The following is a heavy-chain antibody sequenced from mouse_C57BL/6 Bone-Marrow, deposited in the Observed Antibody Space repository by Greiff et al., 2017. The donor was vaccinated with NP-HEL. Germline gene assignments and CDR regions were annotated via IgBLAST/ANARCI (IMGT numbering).Heavy chain of an antibody. V-gene: IGHV1-81*01. Sequence: QVQLKQSDAELVKPGASVKISCKVSGYTFTSYGISWVKQRTGQGLEWIGEIYPRSGNTYYNEKFKGKATLTADKSSSTAYMELRSLTSEDSAVYFCARELFFYYCDYWGQGTTLTVSS. D-gene: IGHD4-1*01. CDR2: IYPRSGNT. CDR3: ARELFFYYCDY. CDR1: GYTFTSYG. J-gene: IGHJ2*01.